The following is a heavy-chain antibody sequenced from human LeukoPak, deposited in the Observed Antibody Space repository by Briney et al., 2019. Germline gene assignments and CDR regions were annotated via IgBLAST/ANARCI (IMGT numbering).Heavy chain of an antibody. Sequence: PGGSLRLSCAASGFTFSSYGMHWVRQAPGKGLEWVAVISYDGSNKYYADSVKGLFTISRDNSKNTLYLQMNSLRAEDTAVYYCANLENASTTVTIDYWGQGTLVTVSS. CDR3: ANLENASTTVTIDY. CDR2: ISYDGSNK. CDR1: GFTFSSYG. J-gene: IGHJ4*02. V-gene: IGHV3-30*18. D-gene: IGHD4-17*01.